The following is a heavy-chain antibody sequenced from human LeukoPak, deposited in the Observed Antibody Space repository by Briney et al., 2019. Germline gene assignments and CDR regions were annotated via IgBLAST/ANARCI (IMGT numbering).Heavy chain of an antibody. Sequence: PGGSLRLSCAASGFTFDDYAMHWVRQAPGKGLEWVSGISWNSGSIGYADSVKGRFTISRDNAKNSLYLQMNSLRAEDTALYYCARDSLYCSSTSCYTENYFDYWGQGTLVTVSS. J-gene: IGHJ4*02. D-gene: IGHD2-2*02. CDR2: ISWNSGSI. V-gene: IGHV3-9*01. CDR3: ARDSLYCSSTSCYTENYFDY. CDR1: GFTFDDYA.